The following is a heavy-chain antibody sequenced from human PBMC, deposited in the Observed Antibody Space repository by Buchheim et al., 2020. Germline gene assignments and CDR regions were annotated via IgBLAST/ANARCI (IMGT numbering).Heavy chain of an antibody. CDR2: INPGSGSI. D-gene: IGHD2-2*01. Sequence: QVQLVQSGAEVKKPGASVKVSCKASGYTFTSYYLHWVRQAPGQGLEWMGIINPGSGSISYAQKFQGRVTMTRDTSTRTVYMELSCLRSDGTAGYYCARCVGCCSSTSPHNGMDVWGQETT. J-gene: IGHJ6*02. V-gene: IGHV1-46*01. CDR1: GYTFTSYY. CDR3: ARCVGCCSSTSPHNGMDV.